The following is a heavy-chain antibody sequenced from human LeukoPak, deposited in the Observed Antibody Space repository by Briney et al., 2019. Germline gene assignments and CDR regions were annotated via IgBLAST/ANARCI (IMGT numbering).Heavy chain of an antibody. CDR2: TYYSGST. V-gene: IGHV4-30-4*01. D-gene: IGHD3-22*01. CDR1: GGPITSHF. CDR3: ARPYYYDSRIDP. Sequence: SETLSLTCTVSGGPITSHFWSWIRQPPGKGLEWIGYTYYSGSTYYNPSLKSRVTISVDTSKNQFSLKLSSVTAADTAVYYCARPYYYDSRIDPWGQGTRVTVSS. J-gene: IGHJ5*02.